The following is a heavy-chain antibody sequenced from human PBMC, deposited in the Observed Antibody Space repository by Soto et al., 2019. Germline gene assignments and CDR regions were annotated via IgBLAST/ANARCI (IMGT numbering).Heavy chain of an antibody. D-gene: IGHD3-16*02. J-gene: IGHJ4*02. CDR2: INPSGGST. V-gene: IGHV1-46*01. CDR3: ARDREGGLSTYYFDY. Sequence: ASVKVSCKASGYTFTSYYMHWVRQAPGQGLEWMGIINPSGGSTSYAQKFQGRVTMTRDTSTSTVYMELSSMRSEDTAVYYCARDREGGLSTYYFDYGGQGTRV. CDR1: GYTFTSYY.